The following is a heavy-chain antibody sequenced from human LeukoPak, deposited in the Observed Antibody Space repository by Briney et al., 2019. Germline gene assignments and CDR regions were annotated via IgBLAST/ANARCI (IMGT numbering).Heavy chain of an antibody. D-gene: IGHD6-13*01. V-gene: IGHV4-30-2*01. Sequence: SETLSLTCAGSGGSISSGGYSWSWIRQPPGKGLEWIGYIYHSGSTNYNPSLKSRVTISVDTSKNQFSLKLSSVTAADTAVYYCARVSNSFGIAAASYYFDYWGQGTLVTVSS. CDR2: IYHSGST. J-gene: IGHJ4*02. CDR1: GGSISSGGYS. CDR3: ARVSNSFGIAAASYYFDY.